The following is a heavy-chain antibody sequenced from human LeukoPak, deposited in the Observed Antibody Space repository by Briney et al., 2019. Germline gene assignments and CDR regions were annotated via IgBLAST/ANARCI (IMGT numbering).Heavy chain of an antibody. CDR3: ARGHMAVTGYYYYYMDV. D-gene: IGHD5-24*01. J-gene: IGHJ6*03. Sequence: PSETLSLTCTVSGGSISSYYWSWIRQPAGKGLEWIGRTYTSGSTNYNPSLKSRVTISVDKSKNQFSLKLSSVTAADTAVYYCARGHMAVTGYYYYYMDVWGKGTTVTVS. CDR2: TYTSGST. V-gene: IGHV4-4*07. CDR1: GGSISSYY.